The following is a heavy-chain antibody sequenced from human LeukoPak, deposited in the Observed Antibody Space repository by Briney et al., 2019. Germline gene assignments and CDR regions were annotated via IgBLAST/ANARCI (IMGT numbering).Heavy chain of an antibody. V-gene: IGHV4-59*01. J-gene: IGHJ3*02. D-gene: IGHD7-27*01. CDR3: ASSLDSTWAPRVHAFGI. Sequence: SETLSLTCTVSGGSISSYYWSWIRQPPGKGLEWIGYIYYSGSTNYNPSLKSRVTISVDTSKNQFSLKLSSVTAADTAVYYCASSLDSTWAPRVHAFGIWGQGTMVTVSS. CDR1: GGSISSYY. CDR2: IYYSGST.